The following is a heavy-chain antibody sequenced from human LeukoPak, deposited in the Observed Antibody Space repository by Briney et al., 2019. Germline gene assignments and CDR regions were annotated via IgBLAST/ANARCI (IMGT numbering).Heavy chain of an antibody. Sequence: PGGSLRLSCAASGFTFSSYTMNWVRQAPGKGLEWVSIISSGSSYIHYADSVKGRFTISRDNSENTLYLQINSLRVEDTAVYYCAKDTPTTGYHLDSWGQGTLVTVSS. CDR2: ISSGSSYI. CDR1: GFTFSSYT. CDR3: AKDTPTTGYHLDS. V-gene: IGHV3-21*06. J-gene: IGHJ4*02. D-gene: IGHD1-1*01.